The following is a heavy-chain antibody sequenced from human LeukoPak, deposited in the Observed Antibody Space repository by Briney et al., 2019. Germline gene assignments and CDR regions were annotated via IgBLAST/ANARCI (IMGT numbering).Heavy chain of an antibody. V-gene: IGHV3-11*05. CDR3: ARGGPATTIDY. J-gene: IGHJ4*02. D-gene: IGHD1-1*01. CDR2: ISWDSSYT. Sequence: PGGSLRLSCAASGFTFSDYYMSWIRQAPGRGLEWVSYISWDSSYTSYADSVKGRFTISRHNSKNTLYLQMNNLRAEDTAVYYCARGGPATTIDYWGRGTLVTVSS. CDR1: GFTFSDYY.